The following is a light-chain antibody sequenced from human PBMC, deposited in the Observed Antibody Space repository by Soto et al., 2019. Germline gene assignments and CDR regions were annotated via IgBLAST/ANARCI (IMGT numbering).Light chain of an antibody. CDR2: GNS. V-gene: IGLV1-40*01. CDR1: SSNIGAGYD. Sequence: QSVLTQPPSLSGAPGQRVTISCTGSSSNIGAGYDVHWYQQLPGKAPKLLIYGNSNRPSGVPDRFSGSKSGTSASLAITGLQAEDEADYYCQSYDSSLSGSVFGGGTKLTVL. CDR3: QSYDSSLSGSV. J-gene: IGLJ2*01.